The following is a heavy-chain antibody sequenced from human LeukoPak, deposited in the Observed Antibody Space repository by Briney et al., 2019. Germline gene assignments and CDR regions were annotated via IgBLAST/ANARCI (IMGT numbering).Heavy chain of an antibody. CDR3: ARDPYYYDSRSFAAFDI. J-gene: IGHJ3*02. CDR2: IRYDGSNK. D-gene: IGHD3-10*01. CDR1: GFTFSSYG. Sequence: GGSLRLSCAASGFTFSSYGMHWVRQAPGKGLEWVAFIRYDGSNKYYADSVKGRFTISRDNSKNTLYLQMNSLRAEDTAVYYCARDPYYYDSRSFAAFDIWGQGTMVTVSS. V-gene: IGHV3-30*02.